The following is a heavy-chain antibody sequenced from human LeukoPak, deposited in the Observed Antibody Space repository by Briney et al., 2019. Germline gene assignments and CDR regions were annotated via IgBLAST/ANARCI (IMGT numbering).Heavy chain of an antibody. CDR3: ARDWVDYYGSGSYYHCFDY. J-gene: IGHJ4*02. D-gene: IGHD3-10*01. Sequence: SETLSLTCTVSGYSISSGYYWGWIRQPPGKGLEWIGSIYHSGSTYYNPSLKSRVTISVDTSKNQFSLKLSSVTAADTAVYYCARDWVDYYGSGSYYHCFDYWGQGTLVTVSP. V-gene: IGHV4-38-2*02. CDR1: GYSISSGYY. CDR2: IYHSGST.